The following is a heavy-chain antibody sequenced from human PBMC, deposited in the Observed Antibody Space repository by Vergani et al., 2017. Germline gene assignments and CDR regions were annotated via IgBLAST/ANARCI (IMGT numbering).Heavy chain of an antibody. V-gene: IGHV5-51*01. Sequence: VQLQESGPGLVKPSETLSLTCTVSGYSISSGAYWGWIRQSPGKGLEWMGIIYPADSDTRYSPSFQGQVTLSADKSISTAFLQWDSLKASDTALYYCARHTTYTDSWGQGTLVTVSS. CDR2: IYPADSDT. CDR1: GYSISSGAYW. J-gene: IGHJ4*02. CDR3: ARHTTYTDS. D-gene: IGHD1-1*01.